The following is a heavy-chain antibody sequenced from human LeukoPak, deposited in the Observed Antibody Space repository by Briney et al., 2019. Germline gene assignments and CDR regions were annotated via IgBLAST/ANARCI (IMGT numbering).Heavy chain of an antibody. V-gene: IGHV1-2*02. CDR3: ARVSGVDILTGYYAPFDY. D-gene: IGHD3-9*01. CDR2: INPNTGET. Sequence: ASVKVSCKTSGYAFTGNYMHWVRQAPGQGLEWMGWINPNTGETDYAQKFQGRVTMTRDTSTSTVYMELSSLRSEDTAVYYCARVSGVDILTGYYAPFDYWGQGTLVTVSS. J-gene: IGHJ4*02. CDR1: GYAFTGNY.